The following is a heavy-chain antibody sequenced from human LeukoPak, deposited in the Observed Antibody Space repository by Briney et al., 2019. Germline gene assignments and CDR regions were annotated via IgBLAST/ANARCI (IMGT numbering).Heavy chain of an antibody. CDR1: GYTFTSYG. V-gene: IGHV1-18*01. CDR3: AKEYGDYSYNWFDP. Sequence: GASVKVSCKASGYTFTSYGISWVRQAPGQGLEWMGWISAYSGNTNYAQKLQGRVTMTTDTSTSTAYMELRSLRAEDTAVYYCAKEYGDYSYNWFDPWGQGTLVTVSS. J-gene: IGHJ5*02. CDR2: ISAYSGNT. D-gene: IGHD4-17*01.